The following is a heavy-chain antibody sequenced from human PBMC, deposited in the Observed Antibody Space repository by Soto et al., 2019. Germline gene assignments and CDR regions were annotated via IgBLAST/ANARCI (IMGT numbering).Heavy chain of an antibody. CDR3: ARGDRGGSGSPASYYDSGLDV. V-gene: IGHV3-23*01. CDR2: VSAGGDMT. Sequence: GGSLKLSCAASGFPFNSYAMSWVRQSPGKGLEWVSSVSAGGDMTYYSDSVKGRFTISRDNSNNALFLQMNSLRIEDTALYYCARGDRGGSGSPASYYDSGLDVWGQGTTVTVSS. J-gene: IGHJ6*02. D-gene: IGHD3-10*01. CDR1: GFPFNSYA.